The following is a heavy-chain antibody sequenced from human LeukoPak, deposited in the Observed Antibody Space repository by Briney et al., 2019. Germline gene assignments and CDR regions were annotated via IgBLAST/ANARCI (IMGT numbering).Heavy chain of an antibody. J-gene: IGHJ1*01. CDR1: GVFIASSDDY. CDR3: ARYKPGGPALNH. Sequence: PSETLSLTCSVSGVFIASSDDYWAWIRQPPGKGLERIGCVYHNINTHYNPSLGSRLTVSLDSSKNQFSLNLASVTAADTAIYFCARYKPGGPALNHWGQGTLVTVSS. V-gene: IGHV4-39*07. CDR2: VYHNINT. D-gene: IGHD2-8*02.